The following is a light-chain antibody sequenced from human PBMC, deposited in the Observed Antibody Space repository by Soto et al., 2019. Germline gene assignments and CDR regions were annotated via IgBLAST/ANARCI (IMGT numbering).Light chain of an antibody. V-gene: IGKV3-15*01. J-gene: IGKJ1*01. CDR2: DAS. Sequence: ILMTQSPATLSVSPGERATLSCMSSQSVSNNLAWYQQKPGQAPRLLIYDASTRATGIPARFSGSGSGTECTLTISGLQSEDFSVYYCQQYNNWPPWTVGQGTKVEIK. CDR3: QQYNNWPPWT. CDR1: QSVSNN.